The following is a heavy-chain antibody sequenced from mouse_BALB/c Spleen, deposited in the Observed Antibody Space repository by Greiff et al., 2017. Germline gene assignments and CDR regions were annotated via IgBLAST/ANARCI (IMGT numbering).Heavy chain of an antibody. V-gene: IGHV1-54*01. CDR2: INPGSGGT. CDR3: ARGGDYDSFDY. D-gene: IGHD2-4*01. CDR1: GYAFTDYL. J-gene: IGHJ2*01. Sequence: VQLQQSGAELVRPGTSVKVSCKASGYAFTDYLIEWVKQRPGQGLEWIGVINPGSGGTNYNEKFKGKATLTADKSSSTAYMQLSSLTSDDSAVYFCARGGDYDSFDYWGQGTTLTVSA.